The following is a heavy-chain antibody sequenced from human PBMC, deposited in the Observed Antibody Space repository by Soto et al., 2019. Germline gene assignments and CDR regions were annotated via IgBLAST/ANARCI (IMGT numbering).Heavy chain of an antibody. D-gene: IGHD3-10*01. Sequence: PGGSLRLSCAASGFTFSSYWMSWVRQAPGKGLEWVANIKQDGSEKYYVDSVKGRFTISRDNAKNSLYLQMNSLRAEDTAVYYCARDRITMVRGAGNYFDYWGQGTLVTVSS. CDR3: ARDRITMVRGAGNYFDY. J-gene: IGHJ4*02. CDR1: GFTFSSYW. V-gene: IGHV3-7*01. CDR2: IKQDGSEK.